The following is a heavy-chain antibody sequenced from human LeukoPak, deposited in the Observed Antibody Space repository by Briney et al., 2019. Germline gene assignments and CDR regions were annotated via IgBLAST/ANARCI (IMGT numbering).Heavy chain of an antibody. V-gene: IGHV3-23*01. CDR1: GFTFSNYA. Sequence: PGGSLRLSCAASGFTFSNYAMSWVRQAPGKRPEWVSFIIGGGGATYYADSVRGRFTISRDNSKNTLYLQMDTLRAEDTALYYCAKGGGTSSSYYMDVWGKGTPVTVSS. CDR2: IIGGGGAT. CDR3: AKGGGTSSSYYMDV. J-gene: IGHJ6*03. D-gene: IGHD2-15*01.